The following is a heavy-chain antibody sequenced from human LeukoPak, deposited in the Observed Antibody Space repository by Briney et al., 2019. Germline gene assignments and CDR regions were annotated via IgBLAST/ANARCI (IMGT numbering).Heavy chain of an antibody. J-gene: IGHJ5*02. CDR2: IIPIFGTA. Sequence: ASVKVSCKASGGTFSSYAISWVRQAPGQGLEWMGGIIPIFGTANYAQKFQGRVTITTDESTSTAYMELSSLRSEDTAVYYCARDQLWFGGQINWFDPWGQGTLVTVSS. CDR3: ARDQLWFGGQINWFDP. V-gene: IGHV1-69*05. CDR1: GGTFSSYA. D-gene: IGHD3-10*01.